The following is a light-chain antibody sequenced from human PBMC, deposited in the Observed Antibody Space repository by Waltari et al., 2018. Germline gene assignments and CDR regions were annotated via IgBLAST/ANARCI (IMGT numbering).Light chain of an antibody. CDR1: QSVYNC. J-gene: IGKJ4*01. CDR3: QQRANWPPLT. Sequence: VLTQSPATLSLSAGARATLSCRGSQSVYNCSAWYQQKPGQAPRLLIYEASQGATGSPARFSGSGAGTDFTLTFSSLEPEDAAVYYCQQRANWPPLTFGGGTKVEIK. CDR2: EAS. V-gene: IGKV3-11*01.